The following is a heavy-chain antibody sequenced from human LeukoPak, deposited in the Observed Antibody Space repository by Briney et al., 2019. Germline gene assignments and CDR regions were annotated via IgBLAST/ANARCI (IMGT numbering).Heavy chain of an antibody. Sequence: SETLSLTCTVSGGSISRYYWSWIRQPAGKGLEWIGRIYTSGSTNYNPSLKSRVTMPVDTSKNQFSLKLSSVTAADTAVYYCARGSSTSQYHYWGQGTLVTVSS. CDR2: IYTSGST. D-gene: IGHD2-2*01. CDR3: ARGSSTSQYHY. J-gene: IGHJ4*02. V-gene: IGHV4-4*07. CDR1: GGSISRYY.